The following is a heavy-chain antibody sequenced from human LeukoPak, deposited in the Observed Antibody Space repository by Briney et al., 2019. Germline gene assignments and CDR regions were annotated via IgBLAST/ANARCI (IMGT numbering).Heavy chain of an antibody. CDR2: VHTAGDT. CDR1: GFTFSNYY. J-gene: IGHJ6*02. D-gene: IGHD2-2*01. CDR3: ARGSCSSRSCYKRVNGLDV. V-gene: IGHV3-13*01. Sequence: GWSLRLSCAVSGFTFSNYYMHWVRQPTGKGLEWVSAVHTAGDTHYSGSVKGRFATSRENAKNSFYLQMNNLRAGDTAVYYCARGSCSSRSCYKRVNGLDVWGQGTPVTVSS.